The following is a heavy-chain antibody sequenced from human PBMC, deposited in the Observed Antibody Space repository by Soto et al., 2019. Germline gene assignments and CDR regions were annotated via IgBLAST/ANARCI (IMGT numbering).Heavy chain of an antibody. CDR2: INACNGNT. V-gene: IGHV1-3*01. D-gene: IGHD3-16*01. J-gene: IGHJ4*02. Sequence: GASVKVSCKASGYTFTSYGISWVRQAPGQRLEWMGWINACNGNTKYSQKFQGRVTITRDTSASTAYMELSSLRSEDTAVYYCARVGPFGGASYYFYYWGQGTLVTVSS. CDR3: ARVGPFGGASYYFYY. CDR1: GYTFTSYG.